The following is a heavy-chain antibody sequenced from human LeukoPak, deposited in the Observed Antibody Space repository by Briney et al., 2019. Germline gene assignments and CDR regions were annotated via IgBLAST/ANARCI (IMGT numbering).Heavy chain of an antibody. D-gene: IGHD3-16*01. CDR1: GFTFSSYA. V-gene: IGHV3-23*01. Sequence: GGSLRLSCAASGFTFSSYAMSWVRQAPGKGLEWVSAISGSGGSTYYADSVKGRFTISRDNSKNTLYLQMNSLRAEDTAVYYCARGVTFGGVAFDYWGQGTLVTVSS. CDR3: ARGVTFGGVAFDY. CDR2: ISGSGGST. J-gene: IGHJ4*02.